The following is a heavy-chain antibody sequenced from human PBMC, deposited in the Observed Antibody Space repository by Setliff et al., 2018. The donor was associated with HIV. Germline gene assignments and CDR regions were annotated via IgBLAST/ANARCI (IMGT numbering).Heavy chain of an antibody. Sequence: SVKVSCKASGDTFSTFAIIWVRQAPGQGLEWMGGIIPKSNTPDHAQIFKGRPTITADESTSTAHMELVGLTSEDTAVYYCARGSPIVWFGEFLYPEIDYWGQGSLVTVSS. CDR1: GDTFSTFA. CDR2: IIPKSNTP. J-gene: IGHJ4*02. CDR3: ARGSPIVWFGEFLYPEIDY. V-gene: IGHV1-69*13. D-gene: IGHD3-10*01.